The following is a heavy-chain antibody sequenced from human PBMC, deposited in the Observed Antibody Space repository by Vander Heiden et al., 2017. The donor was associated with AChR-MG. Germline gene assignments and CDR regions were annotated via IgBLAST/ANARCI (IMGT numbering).Heavy chain of an antibody. CDR1: GFTFRSYS. J-gene: IGHJ5*02. CDR2: ISSSSSYI. V-gene: IGHV3-21*01. D-gene: IGHD3-16*01. CDR3: AREVNGGLASP. Sequence: EVQLVESGGGLVKPGGSLRLSCAASGFTFRSYSMNWVRQAPGKGLEWVSSISSSSSYIYYADSVKGRFTISRDNAKNSLYLQMNSLRAEDTAVYYCAREVNGGLASPWGQGTLVTVSS.